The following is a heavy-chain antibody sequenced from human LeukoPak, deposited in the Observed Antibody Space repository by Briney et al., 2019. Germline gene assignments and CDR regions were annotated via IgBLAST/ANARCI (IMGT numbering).Heavy chain of an antibody. J-gene: IGHJ4*02. CDR3: ARGGYYYDSSGYGYYFDY. V-gene: IGHV3-20*04. D-gene: IGHD3-22*01. Sequence: GGSLLLSCAASGFTFDDYGMSWVRQAPGKGLEWVSGINWNGGSTGYADSVKGRFTISRDNAKNSLYLQMNSLRAEDTALYYCARGGYYYDSSGYGYYFDYWGQGTLVTVSS. CDR1: GFTFDDYG. CDR2: INWNGGST.